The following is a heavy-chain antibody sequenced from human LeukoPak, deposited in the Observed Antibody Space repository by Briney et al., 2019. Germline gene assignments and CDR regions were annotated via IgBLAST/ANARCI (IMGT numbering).Heavy chain of an antibody. Sequence: SGGSLRLSCAASGFTFSNYWMHWVRQAPGKGLEWVSSISSSTSYIYYADSVKGRFTISRDNAKNSLYLQMNSLRAEDTAVYYCARVDNYGGNPPDYWGQGTLVTVSS. CDR3: ARVDNYGGNPPDY. CDR2: ISSSTSYI. CDR1: GFTFSNYW. J-gene: IGHJ4*02. V-gene: IGHV3-21*01. D-gene: IGHD4-23*01.